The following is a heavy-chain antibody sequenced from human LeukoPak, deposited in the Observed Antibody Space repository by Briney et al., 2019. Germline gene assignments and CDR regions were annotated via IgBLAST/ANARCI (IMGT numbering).Heavy chain of an antibody. D-gene: IGHD3-22*01. CDR2: ISGSGGST. CDR3: AKDSSGNCYAPIDY. Sequence: GGSLRLSCEASGFTVSSNYMSWVRKAPGKGLEWVSAISGSGGSTYYADSVKGRLTISRDNSKNTLYLQMNSLRAEDTAVYYCAKDSSGNCYAPIDYWGQGTLVTVSS. J-gene: IGHJ4*02. V-gene: IGHV3-23*01. CDR1: GFTVSSNY.